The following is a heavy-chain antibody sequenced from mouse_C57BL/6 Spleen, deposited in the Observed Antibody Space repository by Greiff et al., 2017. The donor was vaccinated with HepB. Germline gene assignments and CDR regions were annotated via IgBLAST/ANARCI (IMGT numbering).Heavy chain of an antibody. J-gene: IGHJ4*01. CDR3: ARGPRRDYAMDY. CDR1: GYTFTDYY. V-gene: IGHV1-76*01. CDR2: IYPGSGNT. Sequence: QVQLQQSGAELVRPGASVKLSCKASGYTFTDYYINWVKQRPGQGLEWIARIYPGSGNTYYNEKFKGKATLTAEKSSSTAYMQLSSLTSEDSAVYFCARGPRRDYAMDYWGQGTSVTVSS.